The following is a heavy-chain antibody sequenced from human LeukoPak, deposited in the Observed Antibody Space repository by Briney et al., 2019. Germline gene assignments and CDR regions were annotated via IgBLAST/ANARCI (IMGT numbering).Heavy chain of an antibody. CDR2: ISDSGNT. V-gene: IGHV3-23*01. J-gene: IGHJ6*03. CDR3: ARVARGDYYYYYMDV. Sequence: PGGSLRLSCAASGFTLSSYAMSWVRQAPGKGLEWVSAISDSGNTYHADSVQGRFTISRDNAKNTLYLQMNSLRAEDTALYYCARVARGDYYYYYMDVWGEGTTVTVSS. CDR1: GFTLSSYA. D-gene: IGHD3-10*01.